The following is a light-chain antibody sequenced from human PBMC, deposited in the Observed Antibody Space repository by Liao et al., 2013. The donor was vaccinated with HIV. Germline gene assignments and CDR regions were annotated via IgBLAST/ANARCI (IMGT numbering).Light chain of an antibody. J-gene: IGLJ3*02. Sequence: SFVLTQPPSVSVAPGKTARITCGGNNIGSKSVHWYQQKPGQAPVLVIYSDSDRPSVIPERFSGSHSGTTATLTINSVEADDEADYYCQVWDSDSDQVVFGGGTRLTVL. CDR1: NIGSKS. CDR3: QVWDSDSDQVV. CDR2: SDS. V-gene: IGLV3-21*01.